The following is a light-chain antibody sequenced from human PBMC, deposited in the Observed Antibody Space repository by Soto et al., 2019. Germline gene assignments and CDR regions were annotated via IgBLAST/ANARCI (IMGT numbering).Light chain of an antibody. CDR3: SSFTSSKSVV. V-gene: IGLV2-14*01. J-gene: IGLJ2*01. CDR1: SSDVGRYNY. Sequence: QSVLTQPASVSGSPGQSITFSCTGSSSDVGRYNYVSWYQQHPGKAPKLMTSEVSNRPSGVSIRFSGSKSGNTASLTISGLQAEDEAVYYCSSFTSSKSVVFGGGTKVTVL. CDR2: EVS.